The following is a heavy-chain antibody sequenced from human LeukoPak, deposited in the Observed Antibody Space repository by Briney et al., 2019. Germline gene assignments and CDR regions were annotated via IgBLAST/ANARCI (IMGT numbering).Heavy chain of an antibody. D-gene: IGHD3-3*01. J-gene: IGHJ4*02. Sequence: GASLRLSCAASGLTFSSYAMSWVRQAPGKGLEWVSAISGSGGSTYYADSVKGRFTISRDNSKNTLYLQMNSLRAEDTAVYYCAKAGDFWSGYYRPPFDYWGQGTLVTVSS. CDR3: AKAGDFWSGYYRPPFDY. V-gene: IGHV3-23*01. CDR1: GLTFSSYA. CDR2: ISGSGGST.